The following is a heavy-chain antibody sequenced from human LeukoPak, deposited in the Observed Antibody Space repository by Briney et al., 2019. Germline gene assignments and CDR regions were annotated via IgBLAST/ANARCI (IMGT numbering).Heavy chain of an antibody. J-gene: IGHJ4*02. CDR2: ISGSGGST. V-gene: IGHV3-23*01. Sequence: GGSLGLSCAASGFTFSSYAMSWVRQAPGKGLEWVSAISGSGGSTYYADSVKGRFTISRDNSKNALYLQMNSLRAEDTAVYYCANQDILYYFDYWGQGTLVTVSS. D-gene: IGHD2-15*01. CDR1: GFTFSSYA. CDR3: ANQDILYYFDY.